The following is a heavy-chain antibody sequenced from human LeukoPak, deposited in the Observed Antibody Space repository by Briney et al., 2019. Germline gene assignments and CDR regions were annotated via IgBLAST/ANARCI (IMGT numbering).Heavy chain of an antibody. V-gene: IGHV1-46*01. Sequence: ASVNVSCKASGYTFTSYYMHWVRQATGQGLEWMGITNPSGGSTSYAQKFQGRVTMTRDTSTTTVYMELSSLRSEDTAVYYCARDMGSSADYWGQGTLVTVSS. CDR2: TNPSGGST. D-gene: IGHD6-6*01. J-gene: IGHJ4*02. CDR3: ARDMGSSADY. CDR1: GYTFTSYY.